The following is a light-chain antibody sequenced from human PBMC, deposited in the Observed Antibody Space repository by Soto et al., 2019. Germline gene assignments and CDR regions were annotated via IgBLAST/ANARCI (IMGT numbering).Light chain of an antibody. Sequence: EIVLTQSPATLSLSPGERATLSCRASQSVSSYLAWYQQKPGQAPRLLIYDASNRATGIPARFSGSGSGTDFTLTISSLEPDDFAVYSCPPRSYSPPPWTFVQGT. J-gene: IGKJ1*01. V-gene: IGKV3-11*01. CDR2: DAS. CDR1: QSVSSY. CDR3: PPRSYSPPPWT.